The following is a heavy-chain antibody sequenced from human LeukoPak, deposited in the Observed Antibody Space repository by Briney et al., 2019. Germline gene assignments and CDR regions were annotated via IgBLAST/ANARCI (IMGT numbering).Heavy chain of an antibody. CDR1: GGSISSYY. Sequence: SETLSLTCTVSGGSISSYYWSWIRQPPGKGLEWIGYIYYSGSTNYKSSLKSRVTISVDTSKNQFSLKLSSVTAADTAVYYCARHSRIAAAGKKGYWGQGTLVTVSS. J-gene: IGHJ4*02. D-gene: IGHD6-13*01. CDR2: IYYSGST. V-gene: IGHV4-59*01. CDR3: ARHSRIAAAGKKGY.